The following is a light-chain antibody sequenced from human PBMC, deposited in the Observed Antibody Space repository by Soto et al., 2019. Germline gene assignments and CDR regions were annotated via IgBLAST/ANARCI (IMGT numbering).Light chain of an antibody. CDR3: QQYNSYSQT. Sequence: DIVMTQSPDSLAVSLGERATINCKSSQSVLYSYNNKNYLAWYQQKPGQPPKLLIYKASTLKSGVPSRFSGSGSGTEFTLTISSLQPDDFATYYCQQYNSYSQTFGQGTKVDIK. J-gene: IGKJ1*01. V-gene: IGKV4-1*01. CDR2: KAS. CDR1: QSVLYSYNNKNY.